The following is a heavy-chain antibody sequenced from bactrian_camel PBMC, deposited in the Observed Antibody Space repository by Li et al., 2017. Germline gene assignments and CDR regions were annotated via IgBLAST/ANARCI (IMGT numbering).Heavy chain of an antibody. J-gene: IGHJ4*01. D-gene: IGHD5*01. CDR1: GFTVSAYA. V-gene: IGHV3S31*01. CDR2: IHRGGTIT. Sequence: VQLVESGGGSVQPGGSLRISCEASGFTVSAYAMSWVRQAPGKGLEWISVIHRGGTITYYADSVKGRFTISRDDAKNALYLQMNSLRADDTAMYYCAIGLFADFGLGRGTQVTVS.